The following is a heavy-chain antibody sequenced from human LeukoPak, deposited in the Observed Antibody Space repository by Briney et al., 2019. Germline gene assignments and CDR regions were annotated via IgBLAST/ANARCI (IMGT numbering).Heavy chain of an antibody. J-gene: IGHJ5*02. V-gene: IGHV4-31*03. CDR1: GGSISSGGYY. CDR3: ARESSLGGFDP. D-gene: IGHD2-2*01. CDR2: IYYSGST. Sequence: SETLSLTCTVSGGSISSGGYYWSWIRQHPGXXXEWIGYIYYSGSTYYNPSLKSRVTISVDTSKNQFSLKLSSVTAADTAVYYCARESSLGGFDPWGQGTLVTVSS.